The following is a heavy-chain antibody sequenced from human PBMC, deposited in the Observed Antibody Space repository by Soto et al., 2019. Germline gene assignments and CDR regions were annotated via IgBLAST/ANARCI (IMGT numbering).Heavy chain of an antibody. V-gene: IGHV1-69*12. CDR3: AVAPTQQREHPTGYVDY. Sequence: QVQLVQSGAEVKKPGSSVKVSCKASGGTFSSYAISWVRQAPGQGLEWMGGIIPIFGTANYAQKFQGRVTITADEATSTAYMEPSSLRSEDTAVYYCAVAPTQQREHPTGYVDYWGQGTLVTVSS. CDR2: IIPIFGTA. CDR1: GGTFSSYA. J-gene: IGHJ4*02. D-gene: IGHD4-17*01.